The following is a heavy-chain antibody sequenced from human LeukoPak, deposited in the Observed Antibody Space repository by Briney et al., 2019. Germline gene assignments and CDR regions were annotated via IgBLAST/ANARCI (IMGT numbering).Heavy chain of an antibody. CDR1: GFTFSSYE. J-gene: IGHJ4*02. V-gene: IGHV3-48*03. CDR3: ARGLSSGHAPGY. Sequence: GGSLRLSCAASGFTFSSYEMNWVRQAPGKGLEWVSYISSSGSTIYYADSVKGRFTISRDNAKNSLYLQMNRLRAEDTAVYYCARGLSSGHAPGYWGQGTLVTVSS. D-gene: IGHD3-22*01. CDR2: ISSSGSTI.